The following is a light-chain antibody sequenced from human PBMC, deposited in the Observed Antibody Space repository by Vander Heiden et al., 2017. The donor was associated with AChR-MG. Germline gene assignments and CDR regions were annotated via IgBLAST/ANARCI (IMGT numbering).Light chain of an antibody. J-gene: IGLJ1*01. CDR3: AAWDDRLNSYV. V-gene: IGLV1-44*01. CDR1: DANIISNT. CDR2: NNN. Sequence: QSVLTQPPSASGTPGQSVTISCSGSDANIISNTVNWYQQLPGTAPKLLIYNNNQRPSGVPDRFSGSKSGTSASLAISGLQSEDDGDYYCAAWDDRLNSYVFGSGTRVTVL.